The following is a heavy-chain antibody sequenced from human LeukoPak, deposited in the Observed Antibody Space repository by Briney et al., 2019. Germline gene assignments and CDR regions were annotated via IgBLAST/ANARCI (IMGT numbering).Heavy chain of an antibody. CDR2: ISYDGRNK. V-gene: IGHV3-30*03. CDR3: ARGATYYYDSSGYYFDY. J-gene: IGHJ4*02. Sequence: GGSLRLSCAASGFTFSNYGMHWVRQAPGRGLEWVAVISYDGRNKYYADSVKGRFTISRDNSKNTLYFEMNSLRGEDTAVYYCARGATYYYDSSGYYFDYWGQGTLVTVSS. D-gene: IGHD3-22*01. CDR1: GFTFSNYG.